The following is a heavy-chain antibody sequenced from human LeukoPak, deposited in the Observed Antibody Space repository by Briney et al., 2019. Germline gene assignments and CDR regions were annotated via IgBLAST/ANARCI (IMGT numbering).Heavy chain of an antibody. CDR2: IYTSGST. CDR1: GGSISSGSYY. CDR3: ARDSLITGTTKYYYMDV. D-gene: IGHD1-7*01. J-gene: IGHJ6*03. V-gene: IGHV4-61*02. Sequence: PSETLSLTCTVSGGSISSGSYYWSWIRQPAGKGLEWIGRIYTSGSTNYNPSLKSRVTISVDTSKNQFSLKLSSVTAADTAVYYCARDSLITGTTKYYYMDVWGKGTTVTVSS.